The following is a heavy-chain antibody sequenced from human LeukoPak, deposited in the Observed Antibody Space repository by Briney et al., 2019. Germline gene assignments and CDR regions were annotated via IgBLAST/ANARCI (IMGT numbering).Heavy chain of an antibody. CDR3: ARGSGIMARYGMDV. CDR1: GGSFSGYY. V-gene: IGHV4-34*01. Sequence: PSETLSLTCAVYGGSFSGYYWSWIRQPPGKGLEWIGEINHSGSTNYNPTLKSRVTISVDTSKNQFSLKLSSVTAADTAVYYCARGSGIMARYGMDVWGQGTTVTVSS. D-gene: IGHD6-13*01. CDR2: INHSGST. J-gene: IGHJ6*02.